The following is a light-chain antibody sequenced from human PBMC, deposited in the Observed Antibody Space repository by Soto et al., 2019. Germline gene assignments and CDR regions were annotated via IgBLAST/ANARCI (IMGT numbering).Light chain of an antibody. CDR2: GAS. CDR3: QHRWSAGVT. J-gene: IGKJ4*01. CDR1: QSVSSSY. Sequence: EIVLTQSPGTLSLSPGERATLSCRASQSVSSSYLAWYQQKPGQAPRLLIYGASSRATGIPDRFSGSGSGTDFTLTISRLEPEDFAVYYCQHRWSAGVTFGGGTKVEIK. V-gene: IGKV3-20*01.